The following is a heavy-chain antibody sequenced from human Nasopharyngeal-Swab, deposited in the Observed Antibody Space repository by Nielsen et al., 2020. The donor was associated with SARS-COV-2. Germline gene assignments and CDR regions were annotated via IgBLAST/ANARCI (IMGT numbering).Heavy chain of an antibody. D-gene: IGHD7-27*01. J-gene: IGHJ4*02. CDR1: GFTFSSYW. CDR2: ISPDGSTT. Sequence: GESLKISCAASGFTFSSYWMHWVRQAPGKGLVWVSRISPDGSTTGYADSVKGRFTISTDNAKNTVHLHMNSLRAEDTAVYYCARDFDKTGDWGQGTLVTVSS. CDR3: ARDFDKTGD. V-gene: IGHV3-74*01.